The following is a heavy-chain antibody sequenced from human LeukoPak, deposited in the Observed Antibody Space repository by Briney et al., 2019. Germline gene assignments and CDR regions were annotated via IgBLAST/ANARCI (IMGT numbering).Heavy chain of an antibody. D-gene: IGHD3-16*01. CDR1: GFTFSSYS. CDR3: ARGWASEAFDY. J-gene: IGHJ4*02. V-gene: IGHV3-21*01. CDR2: ISSSSYI. Sequence: GGSLRLSCAASGFTFSSYSMNWVRQAPGKGLEWVSSISSSSYIYYTDSVKGRFTISRDNAKNSLYLQMDSLRAEDTAVYYCARGWASEAFDYWGQGTLVTVSS.